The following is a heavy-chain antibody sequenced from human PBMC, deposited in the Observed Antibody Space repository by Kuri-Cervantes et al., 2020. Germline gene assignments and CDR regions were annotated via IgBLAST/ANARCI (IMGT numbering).Heavy chain of an antibody. CDR2: ICYSGST. Sequence: SETLSLTCTVSGGSISSYDWSWIRQPPGKGLEWIGYICYSGSTNDNPSLKSRVTISVDTSKNQFSLKLSSVTAADTAVYYCARDDGWGGLHWGQGTLVTVSS. CDR3: ARDDGWGGLH. CDR1: GGSISSYD. J-gene: IGHJ4*02. V-gene: IGHV4-59*12. D-gene: IGHD3-10*01.